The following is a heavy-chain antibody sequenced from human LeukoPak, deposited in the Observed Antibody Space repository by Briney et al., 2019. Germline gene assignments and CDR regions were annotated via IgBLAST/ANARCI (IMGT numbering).Heavy chain of an antibody. J-gene: IGHJ5*02. CDR2: IHHRGAT. Sequence: SETLSLTCVVSGGSFSGYYWSWIRQAPGKGLEWIGEIHHRGATNYKPSLKSRVTISVDTSKNQFSLKLSSVTAADTAVYYCARGAYCSSTSCYYNWFDPWGQGTLVTVSS. D-gene: IGHD2-2*01. V-gene: IGHV4-34*01. CDR1: GGSFSGYY. CDR3: ARGAYCSSTSCYYNWFDP.